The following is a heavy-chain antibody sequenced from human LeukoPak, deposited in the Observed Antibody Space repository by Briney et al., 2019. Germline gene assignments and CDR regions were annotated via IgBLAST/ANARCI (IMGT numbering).Heavy chain of an antibody. CDR3: ARFSSIAAAFDY. J-gene: IGHJ4*02. V-gene: IGHV4-59*10. CDR2: IYTSGST. Sequence: SETLSLTCAVYGGSFSTYYWSWIRQPAGKGLEWIGRIYTSGSTNYNPSLKSRVTMSVDTSKNQFSLNLSSVTAADTAVYYCARFSSIAAAFDYWGQGTLVTVSS. CDR1: GGSFSTYY. D-gene: IGHD6-6*01.